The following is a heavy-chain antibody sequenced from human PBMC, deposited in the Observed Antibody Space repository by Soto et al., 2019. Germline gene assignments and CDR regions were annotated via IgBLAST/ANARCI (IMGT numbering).Heavy chain of an antibody. V-gene: IGHV3-13*01. CDR1: GFTFSSYD. CDR3: ARSTAHYDFWSGYSPPNYYYYGMDV. D-gene: IGHD3-3*01. J-gene: IGHJ6*02. CDR2: IGTAGDT. Sequence: PGGSLRLSCAASGFTFSSYDMHWVRQATGKGLEWVSAIGTAGDTYYPGSVKGRFTISRENAKNSLYLQMNSLRAGDTAVYYCARSTAHYDFWSGYSPPNYYYYGMDVWGQGTTVTVSS.